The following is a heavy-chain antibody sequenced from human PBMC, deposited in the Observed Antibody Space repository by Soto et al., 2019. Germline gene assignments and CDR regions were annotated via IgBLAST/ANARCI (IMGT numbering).Heavy chain of an antibody. Sequence: SETLSLTCTGSGGSISRYYWSWIRQPPGKGLGWIGYIYYSGSTKYNPSLKSRVTISVDTSKTQFSLKLSSGTDADTAVYYCARFGKRSQAAAGTRLADYYYYTLVWPKGPPVTVPS. D-gene: IGHD6-13*01. CDR1: GGSISRYY. CDR3: ARFGKRSQAAAGTRLADYYYYTLV. V-gene: IGHV4-59*12. J-gene: IGHJ6*03. CDR2: IYYSGST.